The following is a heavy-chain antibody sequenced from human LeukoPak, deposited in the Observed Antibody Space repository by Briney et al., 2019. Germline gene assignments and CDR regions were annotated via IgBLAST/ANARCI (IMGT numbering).Heavy chain of an antibody. V-gene: IGHV4-59*01. D-gene: IGHD4-23*01. Sequence: SETLSLTRTVSGGSISSCYWSWIRQPPGKGLEGMGYIYYSGSTNYNPPLKSRVTMSVVTSNNQFSLKLSSVTAADTAVYYCARTNNGVNSIYYYYFDVWGKGTTVTVSS. J-gene: IGHJ6*03. CDR2: IYYSGST. CDR1: GGSISSCY. CDR3: ARTNNGVNSIYYYYFDV.